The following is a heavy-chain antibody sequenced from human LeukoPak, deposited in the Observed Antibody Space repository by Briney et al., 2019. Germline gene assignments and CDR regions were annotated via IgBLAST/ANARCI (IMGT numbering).Heavy chain of an antibody. CDR1: GFTFSSYE. D-gene: IGHD6-13*01. Sequence: GGSLRLSRAASGFTFSSYEMNWVRQAPGKGLEWVSYISSSGSTIYYADSVKGRFTISRDNAKNSLYLQMNSLRAEDTAVYYCARSGIAAAGIYYGMDVWGQGTTVTVSS. J-gene: IGHJ6*02. V-gene: IGHV3-48*03. CDR3: ARSGIAAAGIYYGMDV. CDR2: ISSSGSTI.